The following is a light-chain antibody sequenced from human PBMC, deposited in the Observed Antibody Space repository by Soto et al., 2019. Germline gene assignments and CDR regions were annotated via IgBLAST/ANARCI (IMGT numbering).Light chain of an antibody. CDR3: QQYNNWLT. Sequence: EIVMTQSPVTLSVSPGERATLSCRASQSVSSNLAWYQQKPGQAPRLLIYSASTRATGIPARFSGSGSGTEFTLTISSLQPEDFAVYYCQQYNNWLTFGGGTKVEIK. V-gene: IGKV3-15*01. CDR2: SAS. J-gene: IGKJ4*01. CDR1: QSVSSN.